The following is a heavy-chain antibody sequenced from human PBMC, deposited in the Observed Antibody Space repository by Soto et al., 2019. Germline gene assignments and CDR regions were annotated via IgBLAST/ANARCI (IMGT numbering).Heavy chain of an antibody. CDR1: GGFLSESY. D-gene: IGHD3-16*01. V-gene: IGHV4-34*01. CDR2: INHVGGT. J-gene: IGHJ5*02. CDR3: VRIRYQLPSSVLWLDP. Sequence: SETLSLTCAVYGGFLSESYWTWIRQPTGKGLEWIGEINHVGGTNYNPSLKSRVTMSGDTSQNQFSLRLISVTAADTAMYFCVRIRYQLPSSVLWLDPWGHGTPVTVSP.